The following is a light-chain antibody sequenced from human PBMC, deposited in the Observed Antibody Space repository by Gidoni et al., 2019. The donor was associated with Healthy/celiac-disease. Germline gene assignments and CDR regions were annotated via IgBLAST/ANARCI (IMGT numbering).Light chain of an antibody. Sequence: DIVLTQSPGTLSLSPGERATLSCSASQRVSSSYLSWYQQKPGQAPRLLIYGASSRATGIPDKFSGSGSGTDFTLTISRLGPEDCAVYYCQQYGSSTITFGQGTRLEIK. CDR2: GAS. J-gene: IGKJ5*01. CDR1: QRVSSSY. V-gene: IGKV3-20*01. CDR3: QQYGSSTIT.